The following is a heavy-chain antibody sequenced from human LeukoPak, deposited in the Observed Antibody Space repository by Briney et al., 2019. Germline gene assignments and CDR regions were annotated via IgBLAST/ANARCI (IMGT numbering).Heavy chain of an antibody. CDR3: GRDQYYDSSGYYYGDAFDI. Sequence: GASVKVSCKASGYTFTGYYMHWVRQAPGQGLEWMGWINPNSGGTNYAQKFQGRVTMTRDTSISTAYMELSGLRSDDTAVYYCGRDQYYDSSGYYYGDAFDIWGQGTMVTVSS. CDR2: INPNSGGT. D-gene: IGHD3-22*01. V-gene: IGHV1-2*02. J-gene: IGHJ3*02. CDR1: GYTFTGYY.